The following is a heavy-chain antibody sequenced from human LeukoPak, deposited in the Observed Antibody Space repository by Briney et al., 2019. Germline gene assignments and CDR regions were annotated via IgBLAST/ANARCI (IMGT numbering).Heavy chain of an antibody. J-gene: IGHJ6*03. V-gene: IGHV1-24*01. D-gene: IGHD6-6*01. CDR3: ASSSSSSYMDV. CDR1: GYTLTELS. CDR2: FDPEDGET. Sequence: ASVTVSFKFSGYTLTELSMHWVRQPPGKGREWMGGFDPEDGETIYAQKFQGRVTMTEDTSTDTAYMELSSLRSEDTAVYYCASSSSSSYMDVWGKGTTVTVSS.